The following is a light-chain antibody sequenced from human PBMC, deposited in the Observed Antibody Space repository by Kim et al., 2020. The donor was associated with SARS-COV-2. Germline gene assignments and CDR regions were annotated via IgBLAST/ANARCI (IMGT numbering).Light chain of an antibody. CDR3: QQYKT. Sequence: DVQLTQSPSSLSASVGDRVTITCQASQDITKYLHWYQHKPGKAPTLLVYDASNLATGVPSRFSGSGYGTDFTFTISSLQPEDVATYYCQQYKTFGQGTRLEIK. J-gene: IGKJ5*01. CDR2: DAS. V-gene: IGKV1-33*01. CDR1: QDITKY.